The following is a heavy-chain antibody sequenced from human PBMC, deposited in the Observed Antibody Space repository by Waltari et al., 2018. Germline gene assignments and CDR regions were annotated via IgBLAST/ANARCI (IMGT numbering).Heavy chain of an antibody. CDR1: GFTFSSTS. V-gene: IGHV3-23*01. J-gene: IGHJ2*01. CDR2: ISGSGGST. CDR3: AKALDFWSDPTFDL. D-gene: IGHD3-3*01. Sequence: EVQLLESGGGLVQPGGSLRLSLAASGFTFSSTSMRWVRQAPGKGLEWVSAISGSGGSTYYADSVKGRFTISRDNSKNTLYLQMNSLRAEDTAVYYCAKALDFWSDPTFDLWGRGTLVTVSS.